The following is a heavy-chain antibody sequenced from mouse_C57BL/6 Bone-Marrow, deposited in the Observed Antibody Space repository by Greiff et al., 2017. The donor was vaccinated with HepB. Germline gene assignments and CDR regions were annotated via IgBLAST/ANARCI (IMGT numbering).Heavy chain of an antibody. CDR1: GYTFTSYW. Sequence: QVQLQQPGAELVKPGASVKLSCKASGYTFTSYWMHWVKQRPGQGLEWIGMIHPNSGSTNYNEKFKSKATLTVDKSSSTAYMQLSSLTSEDSAVYYCAREDTMVVPYYYAMDYWGQGTSVTVSS. D-gene: IGHD2-1*01. CDR3: AREDTMVVPYYYAMDY. CDR2: IHPNSGST. V-gene: IGHV1-64*01. J-gene: IGHJ4*01.